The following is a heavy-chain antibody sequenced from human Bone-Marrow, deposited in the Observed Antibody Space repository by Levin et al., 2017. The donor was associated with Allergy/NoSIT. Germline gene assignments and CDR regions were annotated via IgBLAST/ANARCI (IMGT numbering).Heavy chain of an antibody. CDR3: ARHILGGRGYDY. D-gene: IGHD3-9*01. Sequence: SQTLSLTCAVSGDSVSSGDYSWRWIRQPPGKGLEWIAYIYHNGHTYYNPSLKSRVTISLDRSKNHFSLELTTVTAADTAVYYCARHILGGRGYDYWGQGTLVTVSS. CDR2: IYHNGHT. CDR1: GDSVSSGDYS. J-gene: IGHJ4*02. V-gene: IGHV4-30-2*01.